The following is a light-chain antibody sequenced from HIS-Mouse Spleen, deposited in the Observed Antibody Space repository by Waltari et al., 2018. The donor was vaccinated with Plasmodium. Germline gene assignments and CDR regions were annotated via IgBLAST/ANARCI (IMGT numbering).Light chain of an antibody. CDR3: QQYKSYSWT. CDR1: QSISSW. J-gene: IGKJ1*01. V-gene: IGKV1-5*03. CDR2: MAS. Sequence: DIQMTQSPSTLSASVGDRVTITCRASQSISSWLAWYQQKPGKAPKLLLYMASRLESGVPSRFSGSGSGTEFTLTISSLQPDDLATYYCQQYKSYSWTFGQGTKVEIK.